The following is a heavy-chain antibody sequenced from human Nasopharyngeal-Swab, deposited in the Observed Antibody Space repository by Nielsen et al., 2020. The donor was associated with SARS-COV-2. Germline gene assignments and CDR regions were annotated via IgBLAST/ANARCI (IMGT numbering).Heavy chain of an antibody. J-gene: IGHJ4*02. V-gene: IGHV4-39*07. D-gene: IGHD3-22*01. CDR2: IYYSGST. Sequence: RQAPGKGLEWIGSIYYSGSTYYNPSLKSRVTISVDTSKNQFSLKLSSVTAADTAVYYCALDYYDSSGYSRPNDYWGQGTRVTVSS. CDR3: ALDYYDSSGYSRPNDY.